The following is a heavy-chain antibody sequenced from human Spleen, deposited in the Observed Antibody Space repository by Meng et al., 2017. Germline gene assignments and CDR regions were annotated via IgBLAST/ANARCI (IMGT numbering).Heavy chain of an antibody. J-gene: IGHJ4*02. D-gene: IGHD3-10*01. CDR1: GFIFTSQS. Sequence: GESLKISCEASGFIFTSQSFSWVRQAPEKGLEWVSAISISGDRILFADSVKGRFTISRDNSKNTLYLQMDSLRVEDTALYYCANPRDDYVSVTYYYYYWGQGTLVTVSS. CDR2: ISISGDRI. CDR3: ANPRDDYVSVTYYYYY. V-gene: IGHV3-23*01.